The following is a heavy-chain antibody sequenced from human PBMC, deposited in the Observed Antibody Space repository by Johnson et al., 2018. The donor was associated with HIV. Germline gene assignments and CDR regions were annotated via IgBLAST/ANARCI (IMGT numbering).Heavy chain of an antibody. D-gene: IGHD3-22*01. V-gene: IGHV3-66*01. CDR1: GFTFSSYA. CDR2: IYSGDST. CDR3: ARGGYYDSKPYDAFDI. J-gene: IGHJ3*02. Sequence: VQLVESGGGVVQPGRSLRLSCAASGFTFSSYAMHWVRQAPGKGLEWVSVIYSGDSTYYADSVKGRFTISRDNSKNTLYLQMNSLRAEDTAVYYCARGGYYDSKPYDAFDIWGQGTMVTVSS.